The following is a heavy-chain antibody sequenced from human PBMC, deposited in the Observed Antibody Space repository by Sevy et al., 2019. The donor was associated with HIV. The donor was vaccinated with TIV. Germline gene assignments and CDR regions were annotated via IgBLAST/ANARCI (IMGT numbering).Heavy chain of an antibody. J-gene: IGHJ4*02. CDR1: GFTFAKYS. D-gene: IGHD2-8*01. CDR2: FSFGCGRI. CDR3: AREGCTQPHDY. Sequence: GGSLGLSCAASGFTFAKYSMSWVRQAPGKGLEWVSTFSFGCGRINYADSVKGRFTISRDDSKNTLFLQMSSLRAEDTATYFCAREGCTQPHDYWGQGTLVTVSS. V-gene: IGHV3-23*01.